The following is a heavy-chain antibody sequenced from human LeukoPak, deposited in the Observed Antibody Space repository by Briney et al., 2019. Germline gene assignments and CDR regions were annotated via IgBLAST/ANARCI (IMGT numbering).Heavy chain of an antibody. D-gene: IGHD2-2*01. V-gene: IGHV4-61*02. J-gene: IGHJ4*02. CDR3: AREGGYCSSTSCPPLI. CDR2: IYTSGST. Sequence: SETLSLTCTVSGGSISSGSYYWSWIRQPAGEGLEWIGRIYTSGSTNYNPSLKSRVTISVDTSKNQFSLKLSSVTAADTAVYYCAREGGYCSSTSCPPLIWGQGTLVTVSS. CDR1: GGSISSGSYY.